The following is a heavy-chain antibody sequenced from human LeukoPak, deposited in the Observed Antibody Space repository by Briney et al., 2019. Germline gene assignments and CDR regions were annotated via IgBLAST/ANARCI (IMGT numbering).Heavy chain of an antibody. V-gene: IGHV3-74*01. J-gene: IGHJ3*02. D-gene: IGHD4-23*01. CDR3: AGDYGANRRAFDI. Sequence: GGSLRLSCAASGFTFSSYWIHWVRQAPGQGLVWVSRINIDGTSTIYADSVKGRFTISRDNAKNTLYLQMNSLRAEDTAVYYCAGDYGANRRAFDIWGQGTLVTVSS. CDR2: INIDGTST. CDR1: GFTFSSYW.